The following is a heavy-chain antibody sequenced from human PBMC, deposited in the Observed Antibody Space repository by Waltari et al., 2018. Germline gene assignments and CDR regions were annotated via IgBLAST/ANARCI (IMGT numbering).Heavy chain of an antibody. V-gene: IGHV4-34*01. J-gene: IGHJ4*02. CDR2: INHSGST. CDR1: GGSFRGYY. D-gene: IGHD3-10*01. CDR3: ARRGRFGYRLDY. Sequence: QVQLQQWGAGLLKPSETLSLTCAVYGGSFRGYYWSWIGQPPGKGLEWIGEINHSGSTNYNPSLKSRVTISVDTSKNQFSLKLSSVTAADTAVYYCARRGRFGYRLDYWGQGTLVTVSS.